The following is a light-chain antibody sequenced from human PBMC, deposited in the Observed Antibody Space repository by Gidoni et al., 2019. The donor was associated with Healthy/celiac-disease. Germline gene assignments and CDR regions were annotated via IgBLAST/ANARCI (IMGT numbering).Light chain of an antibody. CDR3: QQYYSTPPT. Sequence: DIVMSQSPDSLAVSLGERATINCKSSQSALDSSNTKNYLAWYQQKPGQPPKLLIYRASTREYGVPDRFSGSGSGTDFTLTISSLQAEDVAVYYCQQYYSTPPTFGQGTKLEIK. CDR2: RAS. CDR1: QSALDSSNTKNY. J-gene: IGKJ2*01. V-gene: IGKV4-1*01.